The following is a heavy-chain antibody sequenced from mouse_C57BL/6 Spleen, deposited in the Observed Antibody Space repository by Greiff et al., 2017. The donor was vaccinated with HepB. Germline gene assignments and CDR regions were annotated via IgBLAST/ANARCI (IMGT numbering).Heavy chain of an antibody. V-gene: IGHV1-69*01. J-gene: IGHJ1*03. CDR3: ARKGILTTRYFDV. Sequence: QVQLQQPGAELVMPGASVKLSCKASGYTFTSYWMHWVKQRPGQGLEWIGEIDPSDSYTNYNQKFKGKSTLTVDKSSSTAYMQLSSLTSEDSAVYYCARKGILTTRYFDVWGTGTTVTVSS. CDR2: IDPSDSYT. D-gene: IGHD1-1*01. CDR1: GYTFTSYW.